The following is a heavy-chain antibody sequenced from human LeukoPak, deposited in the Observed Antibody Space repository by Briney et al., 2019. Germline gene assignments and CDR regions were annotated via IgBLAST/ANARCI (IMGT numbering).Heavy chain of an antibody. Sequence: SETLSLTCTVSGGSISSSSYYWGWIRQPPGKGLGWIRSIYYSGSTYYNPSLKSRVTISVDTSKNQFSLKLSSVTAADTAVYYCARHERGVAATKADNWFDPWGQGTLVTVSS. J-gene: IGHJ5*02. CDR2: IYYSGST. D-gene: IGHD2-15*01. CDR3: ARHERGVAATKADNWFDP. CDR1: GGSISSSSYY. V-gene: IGHV4-39*01.